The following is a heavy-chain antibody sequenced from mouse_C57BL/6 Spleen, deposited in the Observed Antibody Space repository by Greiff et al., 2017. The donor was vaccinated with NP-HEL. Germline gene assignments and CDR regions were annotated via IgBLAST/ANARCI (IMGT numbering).Heavy chain of an antibody. J-gene: IGHJ4*01. D-gene: IGHD1-1*01. CDR2: ISSGGSYT. V-gene: IGHV5-6*01. CDR1: GFTFSSYG. Sequence: EVMLVESGGDLVKPGGSLKLSCAASGFTFSSYGMSWVRQTLDKRLEWVATISSGGSYTYYPDSVKGRFTISRDNAKNTLYLQMSSLKSEDTAMYYCARHHYGYAMDYWGQGTSVTVSS. CDR3: ARHHYGYAMDY.